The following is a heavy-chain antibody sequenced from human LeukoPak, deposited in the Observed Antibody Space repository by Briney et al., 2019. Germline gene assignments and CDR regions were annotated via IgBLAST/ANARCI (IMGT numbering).Heavy chain of an antibody. CDR3: AIDRSSGYYGLDF. D-gene: IGHD3-22*01. CDR1: GFTFSNSN. CDR2: ISSSSSYI. Sequence: PGGSLRLSCAASGFTFSNSNMNWVRQAPGKGLEWVASISSSSSYIYYADSVKGRFTISRDNAKNSLYLQMNSLRAEDTAVYYCAIDRSSGYYGLDFWDQGTLVTVSS. V-gene: IGHV3-21*01. J-gene: IGHJ4*02.